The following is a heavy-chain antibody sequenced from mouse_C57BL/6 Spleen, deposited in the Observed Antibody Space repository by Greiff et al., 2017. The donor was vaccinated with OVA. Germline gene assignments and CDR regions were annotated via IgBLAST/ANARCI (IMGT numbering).Heavy chain of an antibody. J-gene: IGHJ4*01. CDR1: GYTFTSYW. CDR3: AGDYGSSYDYYAMDY. V-gene: IGHV1-7*01. CDR2: INPSSGYT. D-gene: IGHD1-1*01. Sequence: VQVVESGAELAKPGASVKLSCKASGYTFTSYWMHWVKQRPGQGLEWIGYINPSSGYTKYNQKFKDKATLTADKSSSTAYMQLSSLTYEDSAVYYCAGDYGSSYDYYAMDYWGQGTSVTVSS.